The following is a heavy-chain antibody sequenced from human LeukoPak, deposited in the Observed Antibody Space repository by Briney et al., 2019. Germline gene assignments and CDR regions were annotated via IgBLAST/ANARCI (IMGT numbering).Heavy chain of an antibody. J-gene: IGHJ6*02. CDR3: ARSDGKLGLAYYYYGMDV. V-gene: IGHV3-7*02. Sequence: PGGSLRLSCAASGFTFSSYWMSWVRQAPGKGLEWVANIKQDGSEKYYVDSVKGRFTISRDNAKNSLYLQMNSLRAEDTAVYYCARSDGKLGLAYYYYGMDVWGQGTTVTVSS. CDR2: IKQDGSEK. D-gene: IGHD7-27*01. CDR1: GFTFSSYW.